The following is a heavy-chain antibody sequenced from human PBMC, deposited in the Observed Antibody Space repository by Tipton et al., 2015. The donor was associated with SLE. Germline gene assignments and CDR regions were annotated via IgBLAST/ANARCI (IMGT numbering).Heavy chain of an antibody. CDR2: ISSSSSTI. CDR1: GFTFSSYS. V-gene: IGHV3-48*01. Sequence: SLRLSCAASGFTFSSYSMNWVRQAPGKGLEWVSSISSSSSTIYYADSVKGRFTISRDNAKNSLYLQMNSLRAEDTAVYYCASRGSAAAGEHDWGQGTLVTVSS. D-gene: IGHD6-13*01. J-gene: IGHJ4*02. CDR3: ASRGSAAAGEHD.